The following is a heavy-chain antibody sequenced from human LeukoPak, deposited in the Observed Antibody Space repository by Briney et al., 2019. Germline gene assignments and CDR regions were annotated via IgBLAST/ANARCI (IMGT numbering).Heavy chain of an antibody. J-gene: IGHJ4*02. CDR1: GGSISDNDYS. V-gene: IGHV4-39*01. D-gene: IGHD3-10*01. CDR2: IHYSGTT. CDR3: ARRYYFVSGSYYPFDF. Sequence: SETLSLTCNVSGGSISDNDYSWDWIRQPPGKGLEWMGCIHYSGTTYSNPSLRSRISISVDTSKSQFSLKLRSVTAADTAVYYCARRYYFVSGSYYPFDFWGQGTLVTVSS.